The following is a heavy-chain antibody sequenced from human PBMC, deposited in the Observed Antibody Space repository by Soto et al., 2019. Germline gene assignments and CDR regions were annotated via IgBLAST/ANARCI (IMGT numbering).Heavy chain of an antibody. Sequence: VQLQESGPGLVKPSGTLSLTCAVSGDSISNYNWWSWVRQPPGKGLEGIGEISPSANTHYNPSLQSRVTISVDESKNQFSLDLTSVTAADTAVYYCARGFAIRAFWGQGTLVSVSS. CDR2: ISPSANT. CDR3: ARGFAIRAF. D-gene: IGHD3-10*01. J-gene: IGHJ4*02. V-gene: IGHV4-4*02. CDR1: GDSISNYNW.